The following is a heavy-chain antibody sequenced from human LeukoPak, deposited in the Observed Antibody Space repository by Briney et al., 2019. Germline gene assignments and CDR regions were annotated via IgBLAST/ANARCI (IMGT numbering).Heavy chain of an antibody. CDR3: ASVSRASYDPWRLFDY. CDR2: IYHSGST. V-gene: IGHV4-39*07. J-gene: IGHJ4*02. CDR1: GGSISRSRDY. D-gene: IGHD5-18*01. Sequence: PSETLSLTCTVSGGSISRSRDYWGWIRQPPGKGLEGIGSIYHSGSTNYNPSLKSRVTISVDKSKNQFSLKLSSVTAADTAVYYCASVSRASYDPWRLFDYWGQGTLVTVSS.